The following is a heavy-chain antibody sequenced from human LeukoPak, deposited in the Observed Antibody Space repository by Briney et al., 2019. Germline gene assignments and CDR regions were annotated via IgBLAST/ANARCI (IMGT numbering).Heavy chain of an antibody. V-gene: IGHV1-18*01. CDR1: GYNFISYG. Sequence: ASVKVSCKASGYNFISYGISWVRQAPGQGLEWMGWISPYNGDKKYAQKFNDRLSLITDTSTSTAYMELKTLRLDDTAMYYCARDDYGEPGWFDPWGQGTLVTVSS. D-gene: IGHD4-17*01. J-gene: IGHJ5*02. CDR2: ISPYNGDK. CDR3: ARDDYGEPGWFDP.